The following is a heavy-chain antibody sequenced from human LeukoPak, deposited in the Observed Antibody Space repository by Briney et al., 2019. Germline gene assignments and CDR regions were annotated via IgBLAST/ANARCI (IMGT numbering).Heavy chain of an antibody. V-gene: IGHV3-74*01. CDR1: GFTFSSYW. CDR2: ISSDGSST. Sequence: GGSLRLSCAASGFTFSSYWMHWVRQAPGKGLVWVSRISSDGSSTSYADSVKGRFTISRDNAKNTLYLQMNSLRAEDTAVYYCARAVTALGAFDIWGQGTMVTVSS. CDR3: ARAVTALGAFDI. J-gene: IGHJ3*02. D-gene: IGHD2-21*02.